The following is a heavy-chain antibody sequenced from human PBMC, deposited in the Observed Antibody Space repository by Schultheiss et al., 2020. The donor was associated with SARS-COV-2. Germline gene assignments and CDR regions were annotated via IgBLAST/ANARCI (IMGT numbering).Heavy chain of an antibody. D-gene: IGHD5-18*01. CDR3: ARDRGYSYGRYYYYGMDV. V-gene: IGHV4-4*02. CDR1: GASISSSNW. J-gene: IGHJ6*02. CDR2: IYHSGST. Sequence: SETLSLTCAVSGASISSSNWWSWVRQPPGKGLEWIGEIYHSGSTIYNPSLKSRVTISVDKSKNQFSLKLSSVTAADTAVYYCARDRGYSYGRYYYYGMDVWGQGTTVTVSS.